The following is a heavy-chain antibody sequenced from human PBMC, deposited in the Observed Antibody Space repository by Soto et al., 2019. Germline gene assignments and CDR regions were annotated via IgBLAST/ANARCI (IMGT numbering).Heavy chain of an antibody. V-gene: IGHV1-18*01. CDR1: GYTFTNYG. CDR2: ISAYNGNT. Sequence: QVKLVQSGAEVKKPGASVKVSCKASGYTFTNYGISWVRKAPGQGLEWMGWISAYNGNTNYAQKFQGRVTMTTDTSTSTAYMELRSLRSDDTAVYYCARTLNEWLLGLDWGQGTLVTVSS. J-gene: IGHJ4*02. D-gene: IGHD3-3*01. CDR3: ARTLNEWLLGLD.